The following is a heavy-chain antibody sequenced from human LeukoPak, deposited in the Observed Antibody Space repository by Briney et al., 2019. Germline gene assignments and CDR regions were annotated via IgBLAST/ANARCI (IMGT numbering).Heavy chain of an antibody. D-gene: IGHD3-10*01. V-gene: IGHV4-31*03. CDR2: IYYSGST. CDR1: GGSISSGGYY. CDR3: ARGYYGSGSYILYYYYGMDV. Sequence: PSETLSLTCTVSGGSISSGGYYWSWIRQHPGKGLEWIGYIYYSGSTYYNPSLKSRVTISVDTSKNQFSLKLSSVTAADTAVYYCARGYYGSGSYILYYYYGMDVWGQGTTVTVSS. J-gene: IGHJ6*02.